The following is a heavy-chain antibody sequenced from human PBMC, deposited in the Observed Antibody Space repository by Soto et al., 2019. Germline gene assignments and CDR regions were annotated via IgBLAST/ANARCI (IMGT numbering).Heavy chain of an antibody. D-gene: IGHD1-26*01. V-gene: IGHV3-30-3*01. CDR2: ISYDGSNK. J-gene: IGHJ1*01. CDR3: ASPPIVGASLSAEYFQH. CDR1: GFTFSSYA. Sequence: GGSLRLSCAASGFTFSSYAMHWVRQAPGKGLEWVAVISYDGSNKYYADSVKGRFTISRDNSKNTLYLQMNSLRAEDTAVYYCASPPIVGASLSAEYFQHWGQGTLVTVSS.